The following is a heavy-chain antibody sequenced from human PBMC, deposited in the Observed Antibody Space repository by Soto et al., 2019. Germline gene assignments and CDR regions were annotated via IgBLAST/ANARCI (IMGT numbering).Heavy chain of an antibody. Sequence: GSGPTLVNPTQTLTLTCTFSGFSLSTSGMCVSWIRQPPGKALEWLALIDWDDDKYYSTSLKTRLTISKDTSKNQVVLTMTNMDPVDTATYYCARIHRYYYGSARQDENYYGMDFWGQGTTVTVSS. V-gene: IGHV2-70*01. D-gene: IGHD3-10*01. CDR3: ARIHRYYYGSARQDENYYGMDF. CDR1: GFSLSTSGMC. CDR2: IDWDDDK. J-gene: IGHJ6*02.